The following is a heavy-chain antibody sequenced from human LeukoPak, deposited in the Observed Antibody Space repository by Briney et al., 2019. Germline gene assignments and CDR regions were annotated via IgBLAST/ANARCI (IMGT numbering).Heavy chain of an antibody. CDR1: GFTFTNYA. J-gene: IGHJ4*02. CDR3: ARGLAVAPKD. V-gene: IGHV4-34*01. D-gene: IGHD6-19*01. Sequence: GSLRLSCAASGFTFTNYAMTWVRQAPGKGLEWIGEINHSGSTNYNPSLKSRVTISVDTSKNQFSLKLSSVTAADTAVYYCARGLAVAPKDWGQGTLVTVSS. CDR2: INHSGST.